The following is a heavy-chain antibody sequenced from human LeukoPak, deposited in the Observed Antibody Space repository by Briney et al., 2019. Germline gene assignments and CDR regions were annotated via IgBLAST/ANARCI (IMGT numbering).Heavy chain of an antibody. V-gene: IGHV3-23*01. CDR2: ISGSGGST. Sequence: GGSLRLSCAASGFTFSSYAMSWIRQAPGKGLEWVSAISGSGGSTYYADSVKGRFIISRDNSKNTLSLQMNSLRAEDTAVYYCARTVGQWLETTGDAFDIWGQGTMVTVSS. CDR3: ARTVGQWLETTGDAFDI. J-gene: IGHJ3*02. D-gene: IGHD6-19*01. CDR1: GFTFSSYA.